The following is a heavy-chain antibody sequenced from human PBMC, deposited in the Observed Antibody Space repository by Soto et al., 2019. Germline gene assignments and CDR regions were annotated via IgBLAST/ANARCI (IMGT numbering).Heavy chain of an antibody. D-gene: IGHD5-12*01. V-gene: IGHV4-34*01. CDR3: AAGGGLPRYY. Sequence: TSETLSLTCAVYGGSFSGYSWTWIRQPPGTGLEWIGEINHSGSTNYNPSLKSRVTISVDTSKNQFSLKLTSVTAADTAVYYCAAGGGLPRYYWGQGTLVTVSS. CDR1: GGSFSGYS. CDR2: INHSGST. J-gene: IGHJ4*02.